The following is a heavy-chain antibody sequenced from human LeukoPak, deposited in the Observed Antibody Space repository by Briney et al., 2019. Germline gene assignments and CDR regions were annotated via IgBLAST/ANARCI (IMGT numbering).Heavy chain of an antibody. D-gene: IGHD4-17*01. CDR2: ISWNSGSI. J-gene: IGHJ4*02. CDR3: AKDILRTVTTLLPDY. V-gene: IGHV3-9*01. CDR1: GFTFDDYA. Sequence: GGSLRLSGAASGFTFDDYAMHWVRQAPGKGLEWVSGISWNSGSIGYADSVKGRFTISRDNAKNSLYLQMDSLRAEDTALYYCAKDILRTVTTLLPDYWGQGTLVTVSS.